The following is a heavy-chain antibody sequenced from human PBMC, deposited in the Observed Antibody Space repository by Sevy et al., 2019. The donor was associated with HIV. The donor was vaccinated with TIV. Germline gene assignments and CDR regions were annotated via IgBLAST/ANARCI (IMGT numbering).Heavy chain of an antibody. CDR2: INHSGST. CDR1: GGTFSGHY. J-gene: IGHJ4*02. CDR3: VRGKLGATIEDKSFDY. Sequence: SETLSLTCAVYGGTFSGHYWSWIRQPPGKGLEWIGQINHSGSTNYNPSLKSRVTILADTSKNQFSLKLSSVTGADTAVYYCVRGKLGATIEDKSFDYWGQGTLVTVSS. V-gene: IGHV4-34*01. D-gene: IGHD1-26*01.